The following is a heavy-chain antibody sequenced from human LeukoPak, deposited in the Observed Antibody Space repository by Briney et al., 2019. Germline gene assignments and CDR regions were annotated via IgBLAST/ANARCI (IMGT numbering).Heavy chain of an antibody. J-gene: IGHJ4*02. D-gene: IGHD3-3*01. CDR1: GGTFSSYV. CDR3: TNDLEY. V-gene: IGHV1-69*01. CDR2: IIPIFGTA. Sequence: SVKVSCKGSGGTFSSYVISWVRQAPGQGLEWMGGIIPIFGTARCAQKFQGRVTSTADESTSTAYMEPSSLSSEGTAVYYCTNDLEYWGQGTLVTVSS.